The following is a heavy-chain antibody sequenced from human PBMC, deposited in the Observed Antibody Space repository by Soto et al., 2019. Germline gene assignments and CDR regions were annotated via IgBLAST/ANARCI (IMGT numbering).Heavy chain of an antibody. CDR2: IYYSGST. Sequence: TSETLSLTCAVYGGSFSGYYWRWIRQPPGKGLEWIGDIYYSGSTYYNPSLKSRVTISVDTSKNQFSLKLSSVTAADTAVYYCASALLTTVTTHFDYWGQGTLVTVSS. V-gene: IGHV4-34*01. CDR3: ASALLTTVTTHFDY. J-gene: IGHJ4*02. CDR1: GGSFSGYY. D-gene: IGHD4-17*01.